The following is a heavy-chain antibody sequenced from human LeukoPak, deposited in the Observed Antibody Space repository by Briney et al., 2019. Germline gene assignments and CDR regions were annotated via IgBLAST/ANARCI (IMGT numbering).Heavy chain of an antibody. CDR1: GFTFCSYD. CDR3: AQRVGTESFYYYYYMDV. V-gene: IGHV3-23*01. CDR2: ISRSGGTT. J-gene: IGHJ6*03. Sequence: GGSLRLSCAASGFTFCSYDMTWVRQTPGKGLEWVALISRSGGTTYYADSVKGRFTISRDNSKNTLYLQMNSLRAEDTAEYYCAQRVGTESFYYYYYMDVWGKGTTVTVSS. D-gene: IGHD3-10*01.